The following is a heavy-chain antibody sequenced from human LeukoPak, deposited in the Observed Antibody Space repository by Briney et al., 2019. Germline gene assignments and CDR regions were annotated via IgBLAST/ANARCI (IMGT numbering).Heavy chain of an antibody. D-gene: IGHD3-3*01. CDR1: GYTFTSYD. J-gene: IGHJ5*02. V-gene: IGHV1-18*01. CDR2: ISAYNGNT. CDR3: ARDPGGVVIMSNWFDP. Sequence: GASVKVSCKASGYTFTSYDISWVRQALGQGLEWMGWISAYNGNTNYAQKLQGRVTMTTDTSTSTAYMELRSLRSDDTAVYYCARDPGGVVIMSNWFDPWGQGTLVTVSS.